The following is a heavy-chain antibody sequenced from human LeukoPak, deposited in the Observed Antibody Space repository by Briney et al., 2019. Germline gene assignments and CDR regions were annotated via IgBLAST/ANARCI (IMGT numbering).Heavy chain of an antibody. CDR3: ARGERIVVVPAAIFSWFDP. J-gene: IGHJ5*02. CDR2: INHSGST. V-gene: IGHV4-34*01. Sequence: PSETLSLTCAVYGGSFSGYYWSWIRQPPGKGLEWIGEINHSGSTNYNPSLKSRVTISVATSKNQFSLKLSSVTAADTAVYYCARGERIVVVPAAIFSWFDPWGQGTLVTVSS. CDR1: GGSFSGYY. D-gene: IGHD2-2*01.